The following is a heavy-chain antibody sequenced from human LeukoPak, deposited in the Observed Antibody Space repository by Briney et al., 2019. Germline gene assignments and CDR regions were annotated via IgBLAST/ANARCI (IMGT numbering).Heavy chain of an antibody. CDR3: ARSSTVTHEDAFDI. Sequence: ASVKFSSKASGGTFSTYAISWVRQAPGQGLEWMGGIIPIFGTANYAQKFQGRATITADESTSTAYMELSSLRSEDTAVYYCARSSTVTHEDAFDIWGQGTMVTVSS. J-gene: IGHJ3*02. CDR2: IIPIFGTA. V-gene: IGHV1-69*13. D-gene: IGHD4-17*01. CDR1: GGTFSTYA.